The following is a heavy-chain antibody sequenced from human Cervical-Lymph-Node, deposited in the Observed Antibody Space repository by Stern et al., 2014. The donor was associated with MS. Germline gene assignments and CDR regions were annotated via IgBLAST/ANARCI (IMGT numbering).Heavy chain of an antibody. V-gene: IGHV1-69*01. CDR2: TIPIFHTA. CDR3: ARMDSSGYYYVH. Sequence: QVQLGQSGAEVKKPGSSVKVSCKVSGGTFSTYTITWGRQAPGQGLEWMGGTIPIFHTASYAQKFQGRVTITADESTTTAYMELSSLRSEDTAVYYCARMDSSGYYYVHWGQGTLLTVSS. CDR1: GGTFSTYT. D-gene: IGHD3-22*01. J-gene: IGHJ4*02.